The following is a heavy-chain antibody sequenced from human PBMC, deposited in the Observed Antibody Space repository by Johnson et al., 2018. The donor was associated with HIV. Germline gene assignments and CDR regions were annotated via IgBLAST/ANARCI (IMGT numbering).Heavy chain of an antibody. J-gene: IGHJ3*02. V-gene: IGHV3-20*04. CDR1: GFTFSSYW. Sequence: VQLVESGGGLVQPGGSLRLSCAASGFTFSSYWMSWVRQAPGKGLEWVSGINWNSGSIGYADSVKGRFTISRDNAKNSLYLQMNSLRAEDTALYYCARDVLESPWGFDIWGQGTLVTVSS. CDR3: ARDVLESPWGFDI. D-gene: IGHD7-27*01. CDR2: INWNSGSI.